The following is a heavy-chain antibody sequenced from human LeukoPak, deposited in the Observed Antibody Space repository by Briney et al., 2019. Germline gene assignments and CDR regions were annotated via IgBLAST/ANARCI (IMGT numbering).Heavy chain of an antibody. J-gene: IGHJ4*02. CDR3: ARGGYSYGPWRGCIDY. CDR1: GGSFSGYY. D-gene: IGHD5-18*01. Sequence: PSETLSLTCAVYGGSFSGYYWSWIRQPPGKGLEWIGEINHSGSTNYNPSLKSRVTISVDTSKNQFSLKLSSVTAADTAVYYCARGGYSYGPWRGCIDYWGQGTLVTVSS. CDR2: INHSGST. V-gene: IGHV4-34*01.